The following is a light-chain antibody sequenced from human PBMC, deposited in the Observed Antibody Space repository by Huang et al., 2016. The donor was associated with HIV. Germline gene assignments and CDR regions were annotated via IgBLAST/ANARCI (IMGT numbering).Light chain of an antibody. Sequence: EIVLTQSPATLSLSPGERTTLSCRASQSINNYLAWYQQKPGQAPRLLIYDASNRATGIPTRFSGSGSGTDFTLTISSLEPEDFAVYYCQQRSRWPLTFGGGTKVGI. J-gene: IGKJ4*01. CDR2: DAS. CDR1: QSINNY. CDR3: QQRSRWPLT. V-gene: IGKV3-11*01.